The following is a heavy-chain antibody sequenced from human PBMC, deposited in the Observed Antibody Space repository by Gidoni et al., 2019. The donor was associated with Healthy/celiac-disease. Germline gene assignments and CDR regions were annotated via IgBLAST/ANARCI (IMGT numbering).Heavy chain of an antibody. J-gene: IGHJ4*02. CDR3: ARGGLSPTHFDY. CDR2: IKHSGST. Sequence: QVQLQQWGAGLLKPSETLSLTCAVYGGSFSGYYWSWIRQPPGKGLEWIGEIKHSGSTNYNPSLKRRVTISVDTSKNQFSLKLSSVTAADTAVYYCARGGLSPTHFDYWGQGTLVTVSS. V-gene: IGHV4-34*01. CDR1: GGSFSGYY.